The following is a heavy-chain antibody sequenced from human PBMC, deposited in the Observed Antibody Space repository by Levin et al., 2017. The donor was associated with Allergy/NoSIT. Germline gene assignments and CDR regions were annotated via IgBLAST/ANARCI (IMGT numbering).Heavy chain of an antibody. J-gene: IGHJ6*02. D-gene: IGHD6-13*01. Sequence: PGGSLRLSCAASGFSFSTFAMNWVRQAPGKGLEWVALISFDGSNKYYGDSVKGRFTISRDNSKNTVYVQINSLRAEDTAVYYCAKDQQPFAHYYGIDVWGHGTTVTVSS. CDR2: ISFDGSNK. V-gene: IGHV3-30*18. CDR1: GFSFSTFA. CDR3: AKDQQPFAHYYGIDV.